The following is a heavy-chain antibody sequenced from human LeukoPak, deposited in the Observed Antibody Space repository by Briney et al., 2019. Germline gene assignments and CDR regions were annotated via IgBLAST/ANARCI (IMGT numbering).Heavy chain of an antibody. CDR3: ARDWELGH. V-gene: IGHV4-59*01. D-gene: IGHD1-26*01. Sequence: PSETLSLTCTVSGGSIGNFFWSWIRQSPGEGLEWIGFIYENERTSYNPSLKSRVTISVDMSKNQFSLRLTSMTAADTAVYYCARDWELGHWGRGILVTVTS. J-gene: IGHJ4*02. CDR2: IYENERT. CDR1: GGSIGNFF.